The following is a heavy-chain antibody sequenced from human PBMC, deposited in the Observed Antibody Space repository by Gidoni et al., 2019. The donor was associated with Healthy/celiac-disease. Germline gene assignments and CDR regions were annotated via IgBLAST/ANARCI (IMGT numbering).Heavy chain of an antibody. CDR3: ARAAGYSSSPVYGMDV. CDR2: IIPIFGTS. V-gene: IGHV1-69*01. J-gene: IGHJ6*02. Sequence: QVQLVQSGPEVKKPGASVKVSCKTSGGTFSRYAISWVRQAPGQGIELMGGIIPIFGTSNYAQKVQGRFTITADEATSTSYMELSSLRSEDTAVYYCARAAGYSSSPVYGMDVWGQGTTVTVSS. D-gene: IGHD6-6*01. CDR1: GGTFSRYA.